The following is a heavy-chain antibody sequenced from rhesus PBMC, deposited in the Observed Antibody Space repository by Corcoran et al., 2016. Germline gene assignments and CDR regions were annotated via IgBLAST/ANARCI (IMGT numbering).Heavy chain of an antibody. J-gene: IGHJ4*01. Sequence: QLQLQESGPGLVKPSETLSLTCAVSGGSFNTYYWSWIRQPTGMELEWLGRVPGSDGSAAFHPSLQRRVTLSTYTSNHYFSLRLVSVTAADTAVYYCARSRPGTYFDYWGQGVLVTVSS. D-gene: IGHD1-38*01. V-gene: IGHV4-173*01. CDR1: GGSFNTYY. CDR3: ARSRPGTYFDY. CDR2: VPGSDGSA.